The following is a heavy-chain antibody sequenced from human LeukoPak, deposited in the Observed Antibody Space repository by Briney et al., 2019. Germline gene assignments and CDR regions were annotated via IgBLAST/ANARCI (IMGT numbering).Heavy chain of an antibody. V-gene: IGHV4-34*01. D-gene: IGHD6-6*01. CDR1: GGSFSGYY. CDR2: INHSGST. J-gene: IGHJ3*02. CDR3: ASLVRRSGNSFVQNAFDI. Sequence: KASETLSLTCAVYGGSFSGYYWSWIRQPPGKGLEWIGEINHSGSTNYNPSLKSRVTISVDTSKNQFSLKLSSVTAADTAVYYCASLVRRSGNSFVQNAFDIWGQGTMVTVSS.